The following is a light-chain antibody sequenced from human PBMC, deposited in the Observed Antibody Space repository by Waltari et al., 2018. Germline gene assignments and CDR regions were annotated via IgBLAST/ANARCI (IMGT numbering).Light chain of an antibody. V-gene: IGKV1-39*01. CDR3: HQTYSSPS. CDR2: AVS. Sequence: DIERTQSPYSQSASEVDRGTITCRASQSMSNHLNWYQQTPGKAPQLLLYAVSSLQSGVPSRFSGSGSATDFTLTIARLQPEDLATYYCHQTYSSPSFGGGTKVEIK. J-gene: IGKJ4*01. CDR1: QSMSNH.